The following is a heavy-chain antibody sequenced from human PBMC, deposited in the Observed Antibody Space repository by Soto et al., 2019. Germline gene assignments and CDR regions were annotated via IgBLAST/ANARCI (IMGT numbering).Heavy chain of an antibody. CDR2: ITSSGSTT. J-gene: IGHJ4*02. V-gene: IGHV3-48*03. Sequence: PGGSLRLSCAASGFTFSSYEMNWVRQAPGKGLEWISYITSSGSTTYYADSVKGRFTISRDNAKNSLYLQMNSLGADDTAVYYCARGNSPVNVYWGQGXLVTVSS. D-gene: IGHD3-16*02. CDR3: ARGNSPVNVY. CDR1: GFTFSSYE.